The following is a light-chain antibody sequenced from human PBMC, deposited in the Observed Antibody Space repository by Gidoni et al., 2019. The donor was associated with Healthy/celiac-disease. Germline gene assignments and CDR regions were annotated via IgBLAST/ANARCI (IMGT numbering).Light chain of an antibody. CDR1: SSDVGSYNL. V-gene: IGLV2-23*01. Sequence: QSALTPPASVSGSPGQSITISCTGTSSDVGSYNLVSWYQQHPGKAPKLMIYEGSKRPSGVSNRVAGSKSGNKASLTISGLQAEDEADYYCCSYAGSSTLVFGGGTKLTVL. J-gene: IGLJ2*01. CDR3: CSYAGSSTLV. CDR2: EGS.